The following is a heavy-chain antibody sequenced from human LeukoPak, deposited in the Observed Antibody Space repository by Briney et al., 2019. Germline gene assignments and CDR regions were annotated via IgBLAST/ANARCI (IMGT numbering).Heavy chain of an antibody. D-gene: IGHD5-12*01. Sequence: SETLSLTCTVSGGSISTYYWSWIRQPPGKGLEWIGYIYHSGSTNYNPSLKSRITISVDTSQNQFSLKLSSVTAADTAVYYYARDGYSGSDALWGQGTLVTVSS. J-gene: IGHJ4*02. CDR2: IYHSGST. CDR1: GGSISTYY. V-gene: IGHV4-59*01. CDR3: ARDGYSGSDAL.